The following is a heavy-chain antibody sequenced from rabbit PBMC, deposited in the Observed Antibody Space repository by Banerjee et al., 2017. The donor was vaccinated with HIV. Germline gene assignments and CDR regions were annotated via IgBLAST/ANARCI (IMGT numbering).Heavy chain of an antibody. CDR1: GSDISSYS. J-gene: IGHJ6*01. CDR2: INTGSGVT. CDR3: ARTADYGDYGWTPLDL. V-gene: IGHV1S45*01. D-gene: IGHD2-1*01. Sequence: QEQLKETGGGLVQPGGSLTLSCKASGSDISSYSMNWVRQAPGKGLEWIGYINTGSGVTRVASWAKGRFTISKTSSTTVTLQMTSLTAADTATYFCARTADYGDYGWTPLDLWGPGTLVPVS.